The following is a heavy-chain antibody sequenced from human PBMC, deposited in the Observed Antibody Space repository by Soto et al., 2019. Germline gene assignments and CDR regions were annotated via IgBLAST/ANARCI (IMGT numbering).Heavy chain of an antibody. V-gene: IGHV4-31*03. D-gene: IGHD3-22*01. Sequence: PSETLSLTCTVSRGSISSGGFYWICIRQSPGKGLEWIGFIYANGNSYYNPPLKSRANISLDTSKNKFSLKISSVTVADTAVYYCARDGRTSGYYLDYWGRGTPVTVSS. J-gene: IGHJ4*02. CDR3: ARDGRTSGYYLDY. CDR2: IYANGNS. CDR1: RGSISSGGFY.